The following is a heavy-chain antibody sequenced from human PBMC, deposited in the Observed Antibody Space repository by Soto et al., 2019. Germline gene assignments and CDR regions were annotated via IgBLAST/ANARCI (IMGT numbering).Heavy chain of an antibody. CDR2: IYYSGST. J-gene: IGHJ5*02. CDR1: GGSISSGGYY. Sequence: LSLTCTVSGGSISSGGYYWSWIRQHPGKGLEWIGYIYYSGSTYYNPSLKSRVTISVDTSKNQFSLKLSSVTAADTAVYYCARDIPTTLWDGSGSYYNWFDPWGQGTLVTVSS. D-gene: IGHD3-10*01. CDR3: ARDIPTTLWDGSGSYYNWFDP. V-gene: IGHV4-31*03.